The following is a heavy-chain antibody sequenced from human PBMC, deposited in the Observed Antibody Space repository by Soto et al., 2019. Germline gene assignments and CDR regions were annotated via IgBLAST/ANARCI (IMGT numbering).Heavy chain of an antibody. CDR3: ARHSPHFIVATILSRDSVYYYGMDV. J-gene: IGHJ6*02. Sequence: GESLKISCKGSGYSFTSYWIGWVRQMPGKGLEWMGIIYPGDSDTRYSPSFQGQVTISADKSISTAYLQWGSLKASDTAMYYCARHSPHFIVATILSRDSVYYYGMDVWGQGTTVTVSS. D-gene: IGHD5-12*01. CDR2: IYPGDSDT. CDR1: GYSFTSYW. V-gene: IGHV5-51*01.